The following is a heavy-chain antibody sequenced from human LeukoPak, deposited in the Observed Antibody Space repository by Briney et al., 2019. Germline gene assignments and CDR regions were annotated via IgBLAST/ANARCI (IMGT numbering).Heavy chain of an antibody. CDR3: ARTRFDLAPHDAFDI. Sequence: XSXXXXPPGKGREWIGXIYYSGSTNYNPSLKRRVTISVDTSKKQFSLKLSSVTAADTAVYYCARTRFDLAPHDAFDIWGQGTMVTVSS. J-gene: IGHJ3*02. CDR2: IYYSGST. D-gene: IGHD3-3*01. V-gene: IGHV4-59*01.